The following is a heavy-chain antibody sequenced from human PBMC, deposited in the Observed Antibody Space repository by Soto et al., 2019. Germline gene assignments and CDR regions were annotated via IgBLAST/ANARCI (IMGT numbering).Heavy chain of an antibody. Sequence: GGSLRLSCAASGFTFSNFGMHWVRQAPGKGLEWVALISYDGSNKYYADSVKGRFTIPRDTSKNTLYLQMSSLRAEDTAVYYCAKDKLSSTDAFDSWGQGTMVTVSS. J-gene: IGHJ3*02. CDR1: GFTFSNFG. V-gene: IGHV3-30*18. CDR3: AKDKLSSTDAFDS. CDR2: ISYDGSNK.